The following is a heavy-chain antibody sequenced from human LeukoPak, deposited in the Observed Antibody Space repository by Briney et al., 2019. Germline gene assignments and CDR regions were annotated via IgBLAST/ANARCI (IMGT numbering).Heavy chain of an antibody. V-gene: IGHV4-61*01. Sequence: SETLSLTCTVSGGSVSSGSYYWSWIRQPPGRGLEWIAYIHYSGSAAYNPSLKSRVTISRDMSTNQFSLKMTSVSAADTAVYFCARDMGAPDYGSYSVDYWGQGTLVTVSS. CDR3: ARDMGAPDYGSYSVDY. D-gene: IGHD4-23*01. J-gene: IGHJ4*02. CDR1: GGSVSSGSYY. CDR2: IHYSGSA.